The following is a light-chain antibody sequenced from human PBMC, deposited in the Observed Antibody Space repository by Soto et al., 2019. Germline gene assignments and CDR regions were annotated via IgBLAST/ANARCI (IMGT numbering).Light chain of an antibody. CDR1: SSNIGSNT. J-gene: IGLJ3*02. V-gene: IGLV1-44*01. CDR3: AAWDDSLNAL. Sequence: QSVLTQPPSASGTPGQRVTISCSGSSSNIGSNTVNWYQQLPGTAPKLLIYSNNQRPSGVPDRFSGSKSGTSASLAISGLQSEAEADYFCAAWDDSLNALFGGGTKLTVL. CDR2: SNN.